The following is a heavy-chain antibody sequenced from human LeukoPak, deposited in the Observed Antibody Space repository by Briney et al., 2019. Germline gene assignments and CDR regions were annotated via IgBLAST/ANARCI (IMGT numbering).Heavy chain of an antibody. J-gene: IGHJ6*03. CDR3: ARDGFSSSKYYYYYMDV. Sequence: GGSLRLSCAGSGFTFSSYGMHGVGQAPGKGLEWVAVIWYDGSNKYYADSVKGRFTISRDNSKNTLYLQMNSLRAEDTAVYYCARDGFSSSKYYYYYMDVWGKGTTVTVSS. CDR1: GFTFSSYG. CDR2: IWYDGSNK. D-gene: IGHD6-6*01. V-gene: IGHV3-33*01.